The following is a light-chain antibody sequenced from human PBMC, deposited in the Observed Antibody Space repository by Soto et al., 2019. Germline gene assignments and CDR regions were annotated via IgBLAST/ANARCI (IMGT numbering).Light chain of an antibody. J-gene: IGLJ2*01. CDR1: SSNIGSNY. CDR3: AAWDDTLNGLV. V-gene: IGLV1-47*01. CDR2: RAS. Sequence: QSVLTQPHSASGTPGQRVTISCSGSSSNIGSNYVYWYQQVPGTAPRLLMYRASQRPSGVPDRFSGSKSGTSASLAISGLRSEDEADYYCAAWDDTLNGLVFGGGTKLTVL.